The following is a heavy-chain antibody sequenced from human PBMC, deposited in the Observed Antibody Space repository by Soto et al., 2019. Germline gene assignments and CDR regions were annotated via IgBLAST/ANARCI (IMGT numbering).Heavy chain of an antibody. Sequence: QVQLVQSGAEVKKPGSSVKVSCKASGGTFSSYAISWVRQAPGQGLEWMGGIIPIFGTANYAQKFQGRVTITADESTSTAYMELSSLRSEDTAVYYCARAVETYYYDSSGYYGYYYYGMDVCGQGTTVTVSS. J-gene: IGHJ6*02. V-gene: IGHV1-69*01. D-gene: IGHD3-22*01. CDR3: ARAVETYYYDSSGYYGYYYYGMDV. CDR1: GGTFSSYA. CDR2: IIPIFGTA.